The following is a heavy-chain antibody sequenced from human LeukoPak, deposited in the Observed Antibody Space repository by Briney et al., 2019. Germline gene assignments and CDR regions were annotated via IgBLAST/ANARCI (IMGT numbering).Heavy chain of an antibody. V-gene: IGHV3-7*01. CDR2: LNEDGTKT. Sequence: GGSLRLSCETSGFFFSNYWMTWVRQAPGKGLDWVANLNEDGTKTYYADSVRGRFTISRDNAKNSVYLQMNSLGAEDTALYYCTISHDFWGLGTMVTVSS. CDR3: TISHDF. CDR1: GFFFSNYW. J-gene: IGHJ4*02.